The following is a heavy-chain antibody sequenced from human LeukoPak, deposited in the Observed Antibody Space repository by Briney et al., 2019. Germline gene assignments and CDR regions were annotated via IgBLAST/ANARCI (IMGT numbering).Heavy chain of an antibody. J-gene: IGHJ4*02. D-gene: IGHD3-10*01. CDR2: ISGSGGST. CDR1: GFTFSSYA. V-gene: IGHV3-23*01. Sequence: GGSLRLSCVASGFTFSSYAMSWVRQAPGKGLEWVSAISGSGGSTYYADSVKGRFTISRDNSKNTPYLQMNSLRAEDTAVYYCAIRYYGSGSYSYWGQGTLVTVSS. CDR3: AIRYYGSGSYSY.